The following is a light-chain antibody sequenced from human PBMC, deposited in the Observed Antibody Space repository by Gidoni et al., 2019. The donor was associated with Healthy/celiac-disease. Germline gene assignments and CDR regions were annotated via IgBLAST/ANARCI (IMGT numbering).Light chain of an antibody. CDR3: QQRSNWPL. J-gene: IGKJ5*01. CDR1: QSVSSY. Sequence: EIVLTQSQATLSLSPGERATLSCRASQSVSSYLAWYQQKPGQAPRLLIYDASNRATGIPARFSGSGSGTDFTLTISSLEPEDFAVYYCQQRSNWPLFGQGTRLEIK. CDR2: DAS. V-gene: IGKV3-11*01.